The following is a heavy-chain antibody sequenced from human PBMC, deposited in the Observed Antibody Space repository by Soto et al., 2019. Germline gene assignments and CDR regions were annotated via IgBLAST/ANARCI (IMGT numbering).Heavy chain of an antibody. CDR3: ARDLGGKIVDY. CDR1: GYTFTSYA. CDR2: INAGNGNT. V-gene: IGHV1-3*01. Sequence: ASVKVSCKASGYTFTSYAMHWVRQAPGQRLEWMGWINAGNGNTKYSQKFQGRVTITRDTSTSTAYMELRSLRSDDTAVYYCARDLGGKIVDYWGQGTLVTVSS. D-gene: IGHD1-26*01. J-gene: IGHJ4*02.